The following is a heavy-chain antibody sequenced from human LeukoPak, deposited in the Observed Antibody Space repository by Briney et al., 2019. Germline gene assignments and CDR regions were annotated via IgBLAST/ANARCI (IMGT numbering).Heavy chain of an antibody. Sequence: GGSLRLSCAASGFTFSSYSMNWVRQAPGKGLEWVSSISSSSYIYYADSVKGRFTISRDNSKNTLYLQMNSLRAEDTAVYYCARAASRASSGHLGYWGQGTLVTVSS. V-gene: IGHV3-21*01. D-gene: IGHD6-19*01. CDR1: GFTFSSYS. CDR3: ARAASRASSGHLGY. J-gene: IGHJ4*02. CDR2: ISSSSYI.